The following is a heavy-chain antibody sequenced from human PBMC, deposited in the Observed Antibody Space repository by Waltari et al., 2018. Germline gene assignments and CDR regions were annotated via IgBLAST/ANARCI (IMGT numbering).Heavy chain of an antibody. CDR3: AKDASMIVVIVLDY. V-gene: IGHV3-23*01. Sequence: EVQLLESGGGLVQPGGSLRLSCAASGFTFSSSALSWVRQAPGKGLEWVSSISGSGDITYYADSVKGRFTISRDNSKNTLYLQMNSLRAEDTAVYYCAKDASMIVVIVLDYWGQGTLVTVSS. CDR1: GFTFSSSA. CDR2: ISGSGDIT. J-gene: IGHJ4*02. D-gene: IGHD3-22*01.